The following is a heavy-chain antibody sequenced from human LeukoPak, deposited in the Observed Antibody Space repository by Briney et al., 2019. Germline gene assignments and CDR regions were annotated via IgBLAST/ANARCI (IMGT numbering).Heavy chain of an antibody. CDR3: ARVKVGARDNGMDV. J-gene: IGHJ6*02. CDR1: GYTFTSYG. V-gene: IGHV1-18*01. D-gene: IGHD1-26*01. CDR2: ISAYNGNT. Sequence: GASVKVSCKASGYTFTSYGISWVRQAPGQGLEWMGWISAYNGNTNYAQKLQGRVTMSTDASTSTAYMELRSLRSDDTAVYYCARVKVGARDNGMDVWGQGTTVTVSS.